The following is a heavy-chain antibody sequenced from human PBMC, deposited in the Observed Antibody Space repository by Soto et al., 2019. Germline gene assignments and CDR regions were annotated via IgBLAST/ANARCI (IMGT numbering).Heavy chain of an antibody. CDR2: TDYNGRT. J-gene: IGHJ4*02. Sequence: SETLSLTCTVSGGSISTSSYYWGWIRQPPGKGLEWIGNTDYNGRTFYNPSLKSRVTISVEPSKNQLSLRLSSVTAADTAIYYCAVPYCGGDCYLRTFYFDSWGQGTLVTVSS. CDR1: GGSISTSSYY. CDR3: AVPYCGGDCYLRTFYFDS. V-gene: IGHV4-39*01. D-gene: IGHD2-21*02.